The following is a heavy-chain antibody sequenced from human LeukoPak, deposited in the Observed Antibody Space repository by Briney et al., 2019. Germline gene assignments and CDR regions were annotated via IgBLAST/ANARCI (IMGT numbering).Heavy chain of an antibody. CDR2: IYHSGST. V-gene: IGHV4-4*02. CDR3: ASPIAAAASGFDY. CDR1: GGSISSSNW. D-gene: IGHD6-13*01. Sequence: SGTLSLTCAVSGGSISSSNWWSWVRQPPGKGLEWIGEIYHSGSTNYNPSLKSRVTISVDKSKNQFSLKLSSVTAADTAVYYCASPIAAAASGFDYWGQGTLVTVSS. J-gene: IGHJ4*02.